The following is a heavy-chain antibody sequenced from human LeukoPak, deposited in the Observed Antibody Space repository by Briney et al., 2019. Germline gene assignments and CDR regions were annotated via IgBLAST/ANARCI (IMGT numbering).Heavy chain of an antibody. V-gene: IGHV4-59*12. D-gene: IGHD3-10*01. Sequence: PSETLSLTCTVSGGSIESFYWSWIRQPPGKGLEWIGNIYYTGITNYRPSLKSRVTISVDTSVNQFSLRLTAVTAADTAVYYCARVKAMRVRGILKSDYLDYWGQGTLVTVSS. CDR1: GGSIESFY. CDR3: ARVKAMRVRGILKSDYLDY. J-gene: IGHJ4*02. CDR2: IYYTGIT.